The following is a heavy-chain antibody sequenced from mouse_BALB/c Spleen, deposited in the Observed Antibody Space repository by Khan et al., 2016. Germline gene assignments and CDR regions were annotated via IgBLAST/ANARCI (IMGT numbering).Heavy chain of an antibody. V-gene: IGHV14-3*02. CDR1: GFNIKDTY. D-gene: IGHD1-1*01. CDR2: IDPANGNT. Sequence: VQLQQSGAELVKPGASVKLSCTASGFNIKDTYMHWVKQRPEQGLEWIGRIDPANGNTKYDPKFQGKATIKADTSSNTAYLQLSSLTSEDTAVYYCANYGSSYWYFDVWGAGTTVTVSS. CDR3: ANYGSSYWYFDV. J-gene: IGHJ1*01.